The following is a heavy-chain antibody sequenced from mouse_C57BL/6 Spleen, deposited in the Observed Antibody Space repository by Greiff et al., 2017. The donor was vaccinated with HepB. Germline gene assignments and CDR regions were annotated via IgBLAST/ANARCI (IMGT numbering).Heavy chain of an antibody. D-gene: IGHD1-1*01. CDR3: ARHEDRGLLRGYFDY. CDR1: GYTFTEYT. CDR2: FYPGSGSI. Sequence: QVHVKQSGAELVKPGASVKLSCKASGYTFTEYTIHWVKQRSGQGLEWIGWFYPGSGSIKYNEKFKDKATLTADKSSSTVYMELSRLTSEDSAVYFCARHEDRGLLRGYFDYWGQGTTLTVSS. V-gene: IGHV1-62-2*01. J-gene: IGHJ2*01.